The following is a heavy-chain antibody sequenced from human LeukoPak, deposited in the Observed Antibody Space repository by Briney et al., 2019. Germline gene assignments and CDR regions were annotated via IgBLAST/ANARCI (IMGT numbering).Heavy chain of an antibody. J-gene: IGHJ4*02. CDR1: GFTVSSNY. D-gene: IGHD2-21*01. CDR3: ATVDAIFQDFDY. Sequence: KPGGSLRLSCAASGFTVSSNYMTWVRQAPGKGLEWVSVIYSSGNTYYADSVKGRFTISRDNSKNTLYLQMSSLRAEDTAIYHCATVDAIFQDFDYWGQGTLVTVSS. CDR2: IYSSGNT. V-gene: IGHV3-66*01.